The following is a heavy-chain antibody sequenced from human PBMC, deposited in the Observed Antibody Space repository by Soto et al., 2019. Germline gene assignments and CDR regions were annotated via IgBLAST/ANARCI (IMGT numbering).Heavy chain of an antibody. D-gene: IGHD4-17*01. CDR1: GGTFSSYA. Sequence: SVNVSCMASGGTFSSYAISWVRQAPGQGLEWMGGIIPIFGTANYAQKFQGRVTITADESTSTAYMELSSLRSEDTAVYYCARLDTVPAYYFDYWGQGPLFTVSS. CDR3: ARLDTVPAYYFDY. J-gene: IGHJ4*02. CDR2: IIPIFGTA. V-gene: IGHV1-69*13.